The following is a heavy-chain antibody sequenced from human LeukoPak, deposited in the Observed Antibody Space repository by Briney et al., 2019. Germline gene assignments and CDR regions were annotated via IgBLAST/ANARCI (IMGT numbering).Heavy chain of an antibody. CDR3: ARESSSSWRDFDY. CDR1: GFTFSSYW. CDR2: IKQDGSEK. D-gene: IGHD6-13*01. J-gene: IGHJ4*02. Sequence: GGSLRLSCATSGFTFSSYWMSWVRQAPGKGLEWVANIKQDGSEKNYLDSVKGRFTISRDNAKNSLYLQMNSLRAEDTAVYYCARESSSSWRDFDYWGQGTLVTVSS. V-gene: IGHV3-7*01.